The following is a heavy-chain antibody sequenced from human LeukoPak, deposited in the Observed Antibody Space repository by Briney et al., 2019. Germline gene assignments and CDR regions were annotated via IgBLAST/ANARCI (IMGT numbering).Heavy chain of an antibody. CDR2: INPTGGST. CDR1: GYTFTSYY. D-gene: IGHD1-26*01. Sequence: EASVKVSCKASGYTFTSYYTHWVRQAPGQGLEWMGLINPTGGSTGYAQKFQGRVTMTRDMSTSTDYMELSSLRSEDTAIYYCARDNSVGDNAWWFDPWGQGTLVTVSS. J-gene: IGHJ5*02. V-gene: IGHV1-46*01. CDR3: ARDNSVGDNAWWFDP.